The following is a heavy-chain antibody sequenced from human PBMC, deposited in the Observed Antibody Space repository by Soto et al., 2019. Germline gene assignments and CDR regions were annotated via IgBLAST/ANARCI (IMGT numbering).Heavy chain of an antibody. Sequence: QVQLVESGGGVVQPGRSLRLSCAASGFTFSSYGMHWVRQAPGKGLEWVAVISYDGSNKYYADSVKGRFTISRDNSKNTLYLQMNSLRAEDTAVYYCAKDIAVAGFFYYYYYGVDVWGQGTTVTVSS. CDR1: GFTFSSYG. CDR2: ISYDGSNK. V-gene: IGHV3-30*18. CDR3: AKDIAVAGFFYYYYYGVDV. D-gene: IGHD6-19*01. J-gene: IGHJ6*02.